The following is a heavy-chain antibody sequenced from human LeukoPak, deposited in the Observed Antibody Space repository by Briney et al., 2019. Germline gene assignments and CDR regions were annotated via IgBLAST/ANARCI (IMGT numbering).Heavy chain of an antibody. CDR2: ISSNGGST. J-gene: IGHJ6*02. V-gene: IGHV3-64*01. D-gene: IGHD2-15*01. Sequence: PGGSLRLSCAASGFTFSSYAMHWVRKAPGKGLEYVSAISSNGGSTYYANSVRGRFTISRDNSKNTLYLQMGSLRAEDMAVYYCARLPCSGGSCYSSDYYYGMDVWGQGTTVTVSS. CDR1: GFTFSSYA. CDR3: ARLPCSGGSCYSSDYYYGMDV.